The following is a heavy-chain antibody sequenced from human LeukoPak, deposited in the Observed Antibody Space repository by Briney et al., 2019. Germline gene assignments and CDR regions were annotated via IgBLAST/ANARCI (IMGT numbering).Heavy chain of an antibody. CDR1: GFTFSSYA. Sequence: GGSLRLSCAASGFTFSSYAMSWVRQAPGKGLEWVSAISGSGGSTYYADSVKGRFTISRDNSKNTLYLQMNSLRAEDTAVYYCARYIVVVPAAMVPYAEYFQHWGQGTLVTVSS. D-gene: IGHD2-2*01. CDR3: ARYIVVVPAAMVPYAEYFQH. CDR2: ISGSGGST. V-gene: IGHV3-23*01. J-gene: IGHJ1*01.